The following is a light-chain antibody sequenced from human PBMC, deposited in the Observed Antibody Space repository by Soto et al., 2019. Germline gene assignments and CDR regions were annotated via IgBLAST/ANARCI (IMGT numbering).Light chain of an antibody. CDR2: KAS. J-gene: IGKJ1*01. CDR3: QQYNDNWT. V-gene: IGKV1-5*03. CDR1: QSISSW. Sequence: DIQMTQSPSTLSASVGDRVTITCRASQSISSWLAWYQQKPGTAPKLLIYKASTLQSGVPSRFSSSGSRTEFTLTISSLQPDDSATYYCQQYNDNWTFGQGTKVEIK.